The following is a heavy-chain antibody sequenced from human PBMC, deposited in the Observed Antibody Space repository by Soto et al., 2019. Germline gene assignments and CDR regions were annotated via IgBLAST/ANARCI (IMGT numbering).Heavy chain of an antibody. V-gene: IGHV4-31*03. CDR2: ITYGGSI. Sequence: QVQLQEAGPRLVKPSQTLSLTCTVSGASITNDDFFWSWVRQHPDKGLEWLAYITYGGSIYYNPSLRCRLSVSIDKSKSQFSLTVRSVTAADTAVYFCAKMERTQLWLLVQNWGQGLPVTVSS. CDR1: GASITNDDFF. D-gene: IGHD5-18*01. CDR3: AKMERTQLWLLVQN. J-gene: IGHJ4*02.